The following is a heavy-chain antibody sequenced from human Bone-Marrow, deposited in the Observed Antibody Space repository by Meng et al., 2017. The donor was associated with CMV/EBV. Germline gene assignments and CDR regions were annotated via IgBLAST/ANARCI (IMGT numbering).Heavy chain of an antibody. CDR1: GFTFSSYS. CDR3: AKEGRRAAAGYYYYYGMDV. CDR2: ISSSSYI. D-gene: IGHD6-13*01. J-gene: IGHJ6*02. Sequence: GESLKISCAASGFTFSSYSMNWVRQAPGKGLEWVSSISSSSYIYYADSVKGRFTISRDNAKNSLYLQMNSLRAEDTSVYYCAKEGRRAAAGYYYYYGMDVWGQGTTVTVSS. V-gene: IGHV3-21*01.